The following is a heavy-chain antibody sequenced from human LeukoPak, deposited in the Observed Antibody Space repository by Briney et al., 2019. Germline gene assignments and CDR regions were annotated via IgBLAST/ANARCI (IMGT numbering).Heavy chain of an antibody. CDR1: GYNFTTYG. Sequence: ASVKVSCRASGYNFTTYGISWVRQAPGQGLEWMGRISTADDYTKYSRRFQGRVTITTDRSTTTVFLDLRNLRSDDTAVYFCVRDSASRAGKPFDFWGQGTLVTVSS. J-gene: IGHJ4*02. V-gene: IGHV1-18*01. D-gene: IGHD1-14*01. CDR3: VRDSASRAGKPFDF. CDR2: ISTADDYT.